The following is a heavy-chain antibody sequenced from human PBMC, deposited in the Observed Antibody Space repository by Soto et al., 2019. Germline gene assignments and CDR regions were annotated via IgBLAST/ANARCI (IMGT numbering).Heavy chain of an antibody. V-gene: IGHV3-9*01. CDR1: GFTFDDYA. D-gene: IGHD2-2*01. CDR3: AKVGYCSSTSCKTYYYYGMDV. CDR2: ISWNSGSI. J-gene: IGHJ6*02. Sequence: PGGSLRLSCAASGFTFDDYAMHWVRQAPGMGLEWVSGISWNSGSIGYADSVKGRFTISRDNDKNSLYLQMNSLRAEDTALYYCAKVGYCSSTSCKTYYYYGMDVWGQGTTVTVS.